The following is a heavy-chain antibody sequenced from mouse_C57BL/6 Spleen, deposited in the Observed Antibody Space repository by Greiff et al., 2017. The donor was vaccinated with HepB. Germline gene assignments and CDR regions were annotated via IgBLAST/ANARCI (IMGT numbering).Heavy chain of an antibody. J-gene: IGHJ4*01. CDR2: IHPNSGST. CDR1: GYTFTSYW. CDR3: ARPNWEKGMDY. Sequence: QVQLQQSGAELVKPGASVKLSCKASGYTFTSYWMHWVKQRPGQGLEWIGMIHPNSGSTNYNEKFKSKATLTVDKSSSTAYMQLSSLTSEDSAVYYCARPNWEKGMDYWGQGTSVTVSS. D-gene: IGHD4-1*01. V-gene: IGHV1-64*01.